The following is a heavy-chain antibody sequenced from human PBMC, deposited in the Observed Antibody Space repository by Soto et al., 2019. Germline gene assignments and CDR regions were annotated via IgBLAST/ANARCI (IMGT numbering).Heavy chain of an antibody. V-gene: IGHV3-23*01. D-gene: IGHD2-8*01. CDR2: ISGSGDNT. CDR1: GFIFSTYA. Sequence: EVQLLESGGGLVQPGGSLRLSCAASGFIFSTYAMSWVRQAPGKGLEWVSVISGSGDNTYYTDSVKGRFTISRDNSKKMLYLQMNSLRAEDTAVYYCAKDWGHCTNDGCYEYFQDWGQGTLVTVSS. J-gene: IGHJ1*01. CDR3: AKDWGHCTNDGCYEYFQD.